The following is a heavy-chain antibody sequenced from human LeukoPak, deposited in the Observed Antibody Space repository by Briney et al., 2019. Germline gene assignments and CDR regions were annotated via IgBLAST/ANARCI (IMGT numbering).Heavy chain of an antibody. CDR2: IRGGAVNT. D-gene: IGHD4-17*01. J-gene: IGHJ3*02. V-gene: IGHV3-23*01. Sequence: GGSVRLSCTASGFSFSAYAMMWVRQAPGKGPEWVSAIRGGAVNTYYADSVKGRFTISRDNSKYTLFLQMNSLRAEDTAVYYCARDPNGDYIGAFDMWGPGTMVTVSS. CDR1: GFSFSAYA. CDR3: ARDPNGDYIGAFDM.